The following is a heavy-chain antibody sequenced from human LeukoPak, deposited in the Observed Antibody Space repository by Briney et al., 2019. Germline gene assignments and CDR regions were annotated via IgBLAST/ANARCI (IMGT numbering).Heavy chain of an antibody. J-gene: IGHJ4*02. Sequence: PSETLCLTCAVHGGSFSGYYWNWSRQRPGKGLEWTGEINHSGSTNYTPSLKTRVTISVHTFKIQFSLKVTSVTAADTAVDYCARSTYSANLFSYWGQGALVTVSS. CDR3: ARSTYSANLFSY. V-gene: IGHV4-34*01. D-gene: IGHD2-21*01. CDR1: GGSFSGYY. CDR2: INHSGST.